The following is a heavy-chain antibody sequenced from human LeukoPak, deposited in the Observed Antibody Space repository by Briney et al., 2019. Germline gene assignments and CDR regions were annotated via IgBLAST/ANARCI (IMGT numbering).Heavy chain of an antibody. Sequence: ASVKVSCKASGGTFSSYAISWVRQAPGQGLEWMGRIIPILGIANYAQKFQGRVTITRNTSISTAYMELSSLRSEDTAVYYCAVGYYDLYYFDYWGQGTLVTVSS. D-gene: IGHD3-22*01. CDR3: AVGYYDLYYFDY. J-gene: IGHJ4*02. CDR1: GGTFSSYA. CDR2: IIPILGIA. V-gene: IGHV1-69*04.